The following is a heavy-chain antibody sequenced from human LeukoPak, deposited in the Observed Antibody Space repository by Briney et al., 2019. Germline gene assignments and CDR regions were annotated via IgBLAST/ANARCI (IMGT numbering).Heavy chain of an antibody. D-gene: IGHD2/OR15-2a*01. CDR2: IYSDGST. CDR3: ARSLGLRIGQNFDY. CDR1: GFTVSSNY. V-gene: IGHV3-53*01. Sequence: GGSLRLSCAASGFTVSSNYMSWVRQAPGKGLDWVSVIYSDGSTYYADSVKGRFTISRDNSKNTLYLQLNSLRAEDTAVYYCARSLGLRIGQNFDYWGQGTLVTVSS. J-gene: IGHJ4*02.